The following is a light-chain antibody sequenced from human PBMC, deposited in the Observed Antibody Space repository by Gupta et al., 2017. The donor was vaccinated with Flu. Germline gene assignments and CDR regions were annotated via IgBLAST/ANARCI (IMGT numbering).Light chain of an antibody. CDR2: AAS. V-gene: IGKV1-16*01. CDR3: QQYDSYPIT. Sequence: TQMTQSPSSLSASVGDRVTITCRASQDINIYLAWFQQKPGQAPKSLIYAASSFQSAVPSSFSGSGSGTDFTLTISSLQPEDIATYYCQQYDSYPITFGGGTKVEIK. J-gene: IGKJ4*01. CDR1: QDINIY.